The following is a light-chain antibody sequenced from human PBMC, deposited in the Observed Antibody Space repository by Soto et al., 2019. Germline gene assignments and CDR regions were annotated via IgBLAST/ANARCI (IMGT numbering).Light chain of an antibody. CDR1: SSDVGNYNL. CDR3: CSYAGSSTLYV. CDR2: EGS. J-gene: IGLJ1*01. V-gene: IGLV2-23*01. Sequence: QSVLTQPASVSGSPGQSITISCTGTSSDVGNYNLVSWYQQHPGKAPKLMIFEGSKRPSGVSNRFSGSKSGNTASLTISGLQAEDEADYYCCSYAGSSTLYVFGTGNKVTVL.